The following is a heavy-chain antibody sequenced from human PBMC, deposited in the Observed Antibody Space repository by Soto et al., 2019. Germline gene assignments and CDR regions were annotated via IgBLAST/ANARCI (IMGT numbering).Heavy chain of an antibody. CDR2: IYYSGST. J-gene: IGHJ2*01. Sequence: QVQLQESGPGLVKPSQTLSLTCTVSGGSISSGGYSWDWFGQHPGKGRGWIGYIYYSGSTYYNPSLKSRVTISVDTSKNQFSLKLSSVTAADTAVYYCARAFGYSYGDWYFDLWGRGTLVTVSS. CDR1: GGSISSGGYS. D-gene: IGHD5-18*01. CDR3: ARAFGYSYGDWYFDL. V-gene: IGHV4-31*03.